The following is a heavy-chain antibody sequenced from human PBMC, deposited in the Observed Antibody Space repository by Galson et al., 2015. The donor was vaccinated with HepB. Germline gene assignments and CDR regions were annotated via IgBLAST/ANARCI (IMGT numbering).Heavy chain of an antibody. J-gene: IGHJ3*02. D-gene: IGHD1-26*01. CDR2: IPYDGSNK. CDR1: GFTFSIYA. V-gene: IGHV3-30-3*01. Sequence: SLRLSCADSGFTFSIYAMHWVRQAPGKGLEWVALIPYDGSNKYYADSVKGRFTISRDNSKSTLYLQMNSLRAEDTAVYYCARAGLKVGAITGLDAFDIWGQGTMVTVSS. CDR3: ARAGLKVGAITGLDAFDI.